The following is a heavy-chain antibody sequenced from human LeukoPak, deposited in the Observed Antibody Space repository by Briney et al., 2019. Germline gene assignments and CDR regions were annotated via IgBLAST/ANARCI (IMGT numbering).Heavy chain of an antibody. CDR3: ARAVDYFDY. V-gene: IGHV4-34*01. CDR2: INHSGST. Sequence: PSETLSLTCAVYGGSFSGYYWSWIRQPPGKGLEWIGEINHSGSTNYNPSLKSRVTISVDTSKNQFSLKLNSVTAADTAVYYCARAVDYFDYWGQGTLVTVSS. J-gene: IGHJ4*02. CDR1: GGSFSGYY.